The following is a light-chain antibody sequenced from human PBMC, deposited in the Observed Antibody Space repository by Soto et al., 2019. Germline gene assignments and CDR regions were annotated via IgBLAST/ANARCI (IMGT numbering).Light chain of an antibody. V-gene: IGKV1-5*03. CDR2: KAS. CDR3: QHYNSYSEA. CDR1: QTISSW. J-gene: IGKJ1*01. Sequence: QMTQSPSTLSGSVGDRVTITCRASQTISSWLAWYQQKPGKAPKLLIYKASTLKSGVPSRFSGSGSGTEFTLTISSLQPDDFATYYCQHYNSYSEAFGQGTKVDIK.